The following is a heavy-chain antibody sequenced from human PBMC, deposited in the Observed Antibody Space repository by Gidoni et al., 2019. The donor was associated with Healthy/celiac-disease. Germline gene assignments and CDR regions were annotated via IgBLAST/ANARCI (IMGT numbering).Heavy chain of an antibody. Sequence: EGQLLGSGGGMVQPGGWGRLACAGEGCAFSSYAMSWVSRAPGKGLEWVSAISGSGGSTYYADSVKGRFTISRDNSKNSLYLQMNSLRAEDTAVYYCAKGDDSSGPVGYWGQGTLVTVSS. V-gene: IGHV3-23*01. CDR1: GCAFSSYA. J-gene: IGHJ4*02. D-gene: IGHD3-22*01. CDR2: ISGSGGST. CDR3: AKGDDSSGPVGY.